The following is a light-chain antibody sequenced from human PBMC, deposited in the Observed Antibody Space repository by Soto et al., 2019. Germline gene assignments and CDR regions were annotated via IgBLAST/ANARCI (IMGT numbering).Light chain of an antibody. Sequence: QSALTQPASVSGFPGQSITISCTGTSSDIGGYDYVSWYQQHPGKAPKLIIYDVSGRPSGVSNRFSGSKSANTASLTISGLQAEDEADYQCSSYTSTSAPYVLGTGTKVTVL. CDR1: SSDIGGYDY. J-gene: IGLJ1*01. CDR2: DVS. CDR3: SSYTSTSAPYV. V-gene: IGLV2-14*03.